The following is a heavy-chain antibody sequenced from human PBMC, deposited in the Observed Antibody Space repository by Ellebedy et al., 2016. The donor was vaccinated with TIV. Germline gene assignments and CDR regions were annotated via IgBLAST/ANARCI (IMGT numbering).Heavy chain of an antibody. CDR2: FHSGGST. D-gene: IGHD3-10*01. J-gene: IGHJ4*02. Sequence: GESLKISCAASGFTVRSNYMSWVRQAPGKGLEWVSVFHSGGSTYYADSVKGRFIISRDNSKNTLYLQMTSLRAEDTAVYYCARGDPSPLLWVNWGQGTLVTVSS. CDR3: ARGDPSPLLWVN. CDR1: GFTVRSNY. V-gene: IGHV3-66*01.